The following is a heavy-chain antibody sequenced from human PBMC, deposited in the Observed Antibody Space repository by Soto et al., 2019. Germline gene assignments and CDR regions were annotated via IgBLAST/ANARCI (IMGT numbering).Heavy chain of an antibody. J-gene: IGHJ6*02. CDR3: ARDRPTSSIRARDYYYAMDF. D-gene: IGHD2-21*01. CDR2: ISSYNGNT. V-gene: IGHV1-18*01. CDR1: GYRFINCG. Sequence: GASVKVSCKASGYRFINCGISWVRQAPGQGLEWMGWISSYNGNTNYAQKFQGRVTMTTDTSTTTAYMELKSLRSDDTAVYYCARDRPTSSIRARDYYYAMDFWGQGTTVTAP.